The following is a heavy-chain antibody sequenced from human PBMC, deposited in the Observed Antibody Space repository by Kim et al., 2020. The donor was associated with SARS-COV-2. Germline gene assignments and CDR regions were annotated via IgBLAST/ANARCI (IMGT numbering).Heavy chain of an antibody. J-gene: IGHJ6*02. D-gene: IGHD3-10*01. Sequence: GGSLRLSCAASGFTFSSYWMSWVRQAPGKGLEWVANIKQDGSEKYYVDSAKGRFTISRDNAKNSLYLQMNSLRAEDTAVYYCARVAPITMVRGVIPYYYYGRDVWGQGTTVTVSS. CDR1: GFTFSSYW. CDR3: ARVAPITMVRGVIPYYYYGRDV. CDR2: IKQDGSEK. V-gene: IGHV3-7*03.